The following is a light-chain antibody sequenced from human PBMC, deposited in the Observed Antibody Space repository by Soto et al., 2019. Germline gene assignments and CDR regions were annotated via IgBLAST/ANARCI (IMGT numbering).Light chain of an antibody. CDR2: LGS. CDR3: MQALQTPWT. Sequence: DIVMTQSPLSLPVTPGEPASISCRSSESLLHSNGYNYLDWYLQKPGQSPQLLIFLGSNRASGVPHRCSASRSGTDCTRKISRVEAEDVGVYYCMQALQTPWTFGQGTKVDIK. V-gene: IGKV2-28*01. J-gene: IGKJ1*01. CDR1: ESLLHSNGYNY.